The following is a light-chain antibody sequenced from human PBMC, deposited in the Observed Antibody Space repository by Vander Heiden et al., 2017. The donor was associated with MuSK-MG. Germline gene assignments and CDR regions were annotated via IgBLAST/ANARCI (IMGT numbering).Light chain of an antibody. CDR2: EVS. CDR1: SSDVGGYNY. J-gene: IGLJ2*01. Sequence: QSALTPPPSESGSPGQSVTISCTGTSSDVGGYNYVSWYQQHPGKAPKLMIYEVSKRPSGVPDRFSGSKSGNTASLTVSGLQAEDEADYYCSSYAGSNNLVFGGGTKLTVL. CDR3: SSYAGSNNLV. V-gene: IGLV2-8*01.